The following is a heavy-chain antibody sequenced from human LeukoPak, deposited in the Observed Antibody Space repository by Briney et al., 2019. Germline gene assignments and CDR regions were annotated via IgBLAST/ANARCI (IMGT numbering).Heavy chain of an antibody. CDR1: GFTFSSYA. CDR2: ISSSSSYI. V-gene: IGHV3-21*01. D-gene: IGHD6-6*01. Sequence: GGSLRLSCAASGFTFSSYAMSWVRQAPGKGLEWVSSISSSSSYIYYADSVKGRFTISRDNAKNSPYLQMNSLRAEDTAVYYCARPCSSSPEPYYYYYYGMDVWGQGTTVTVSS. J-gene: IGHJ6*02. CDR3: ARPCSSSPEPYYYYYYGMDV.